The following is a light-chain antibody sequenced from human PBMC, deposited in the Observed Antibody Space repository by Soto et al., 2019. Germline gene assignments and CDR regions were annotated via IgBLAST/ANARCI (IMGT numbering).Light chain of an antibody. J-gene: IGKJ1*01. CDR2: EAS. CDR1: QTVYDW. Sequence: DIQMTQSPSTLSASLGDRVAITCRASQTVYDWLAWYQHKPGQAPRLLVYEASTLASGVPPRFSARGSGTEFTLTIISLQPEDFATYYCQQYNLFSGTFGQGTKVDI. CDR3: QQYNLFSGT. V-gene: IGKV1-5*03.